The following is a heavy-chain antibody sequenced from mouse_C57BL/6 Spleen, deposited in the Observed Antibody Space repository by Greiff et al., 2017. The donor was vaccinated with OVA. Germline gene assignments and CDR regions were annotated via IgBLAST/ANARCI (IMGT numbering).Heavy chain of an antibody. Sequence: VQLQQSGAELVKPGASVKISCKASGYAFSSYWMNWVKQRPGKGLEWIGQIYPGDGDTNYNGKFKGKATLTADKSSSTAYMQLSSLTSEDSAVYFCARWGIYYGNNGFAYWGQGTLVTVSA. D-gene: IGHD2-1*01. CDR1: GYAFSSYW. V-gene: IGHV1-80*01. J-gene: IGHJ3*01. CDR2: IYPGDGDT. CDR3: ARWGIYYGNNGFAY.